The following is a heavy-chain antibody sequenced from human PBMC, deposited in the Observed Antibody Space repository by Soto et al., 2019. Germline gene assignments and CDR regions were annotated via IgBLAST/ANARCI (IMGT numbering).Heavy chain of an antibody. D-gene: IGHD6-6*01. CDR1: GFTFSSYE. CDR3: ARDYRSSSYDAFDI. Sequence: GGSLRLSCAASGFTFSSYEMNWVRQAPGKGLEWVSYISSSGSTIYYADSVKGRFTISRDNAKNSLYLQMNSLRAEDTAVYYCARDYRSSSYDAFDIWGQGTMVTVSS. CDR2: ISSSGSTI. V-gene: IGHV3-48*03. J-gene: IGHJ3*02.